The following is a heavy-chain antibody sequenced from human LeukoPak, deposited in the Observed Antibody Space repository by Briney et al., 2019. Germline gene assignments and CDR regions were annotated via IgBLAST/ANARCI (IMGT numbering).Heavy chain of an antibody. J-gene: IGHJ4*02. CDR2: INHSGST. CDR3: ARFYGSKGSMAAAGTGMDY. CDR1: GGSFSGYY. V-gene: IGHV4-34*01. Sequence: SETLSLTCAVYGGSFSGYYWSWIRQPPGKGLEWIGEINHSGSTNYNPSLKSRVTISVDTSKNQFSLKLSSVTAADTAVYYCARFYGSKGSMAAAGTGMDYWGQGTLVTVSS. D-gene: IGHD6-13*01.